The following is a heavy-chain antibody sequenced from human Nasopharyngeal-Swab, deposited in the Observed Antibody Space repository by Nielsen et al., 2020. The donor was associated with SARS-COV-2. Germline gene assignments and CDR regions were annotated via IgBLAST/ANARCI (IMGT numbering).Heavy chain of an antibody. V-gene: IGHV3-21*01. CDR3: ASSHSGSF. CDR1: GFTFSIYA. J-gene: IGHJ4*02. D-gene: IGHD1-26*01. Sequence: GESLKISCAASGFTFSIYAMNWVRQAPGKGLEWVSSISSSSSYIYYADSVKGRFTISRDNAKNSLYLQMNSLRAEDTAVYYCASSHSGSFWGQGTLVTVSS. CDR2: ISSSSSYI.